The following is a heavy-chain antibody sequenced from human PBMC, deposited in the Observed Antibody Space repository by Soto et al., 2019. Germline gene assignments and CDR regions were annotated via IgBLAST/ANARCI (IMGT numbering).Heavy chain of an antibody. CDR2: ILNDGSNR. CDR1: EFTFSNYG. D-gene: IGHD3-10*01. Sequence: QVQLVESGGGVVQPGRSLRLSCAASEFTFSNYGMHWVRQAPGKGLEWVAFILNDGSNRYNADSVKDRFTISRDNSKTTLYLQMNSLRAEDTAVYYCARDDEYSGNGMDVWGQGTTVTVS. J-gene: IGHJ6*02. V-gene: IGHV3-33*01. CDR3: ARDDEYSGNGMDV.